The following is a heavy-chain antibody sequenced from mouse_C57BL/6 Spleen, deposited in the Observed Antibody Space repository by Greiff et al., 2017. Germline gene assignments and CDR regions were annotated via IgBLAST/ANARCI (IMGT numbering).Heavy chain of an antibody. CDR1: GYTFTDYD. V-gene: IGHV1-26*01. CDR3: AREDY. J-gene: IGHJ2*01. CDR2: INPNNGGT. Sequence: EVQLQQSGPELVKPGASVKISCKASGYTFTDYDMNWVKQSHGKSLEWIGNINPNNGGTSYNQKFKGKATLTVDKSSSTAYMELRSLTSEDSAVYYCAREDYWGQGTTLTVSS.